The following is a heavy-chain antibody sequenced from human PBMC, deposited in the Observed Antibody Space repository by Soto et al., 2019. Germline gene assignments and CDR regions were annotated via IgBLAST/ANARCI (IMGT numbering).Heavy chain of an antibody. D-gene: IGHD3-10*01. CDR3: ARVGGSGSYYDY. CDR1: GYTFTSYA. J-gene: IGHJ4*02. CDR2: INAGNGNT. V-gene: IGHV1-3*01. Sequence: ASVKVSCKASGYTFTSYAMHWVRQAPGQRLEWMGWINAGNGNTKYSQKFQGRVTITRDTSASTAYMELSSLRSEDTAVYYCARVGGSGSYYDYWGQGTLVTVSS.